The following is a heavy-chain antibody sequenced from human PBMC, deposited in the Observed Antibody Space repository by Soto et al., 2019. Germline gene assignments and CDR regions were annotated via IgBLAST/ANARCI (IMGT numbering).Heavy chain of an antibody. Sequence: PGGSLRLSCAASGFTFSTYTMSWVRQAPGKGLEWVSAISGSGGSPSYADSVQGRFTISRDNPKNTLYLQMNSLRAEDTAMYYCAKARCSTTNCYVPDPWGQGTLVTVSS. CDR1: GFTFSTYT. V-gene: IGHV3-23*01. D-gene: IGHD2-2*01. J-gene: IGHJ5*02. CDR2: ISGSGGSP. CDR3: AKARCSTTNCYVPDP.